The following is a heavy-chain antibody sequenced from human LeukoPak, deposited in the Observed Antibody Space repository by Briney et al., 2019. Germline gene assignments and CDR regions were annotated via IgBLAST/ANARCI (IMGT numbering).Heavy chain of an antibody. Sequence: GGSLRLSCAASGFTFSSYGMHWVRQAPGKGLEWVAFIRYDGSNKYYADSVKGRFTISRDNAKNSLYLQMNSLRAEDTAVYYCARGRGYSGSYYDYWGQGTLVTVSS. CDR1: GFTFSSYG. D-gene: IGHD1-26*01. CDR2: IRYDGSNK. CDR3: ARGRGYSGSYYDY. V-gene: IGHV3-30*02. J-gene: IGHJ4*02.